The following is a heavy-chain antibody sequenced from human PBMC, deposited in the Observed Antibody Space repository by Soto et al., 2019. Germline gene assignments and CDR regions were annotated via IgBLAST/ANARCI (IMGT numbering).Heavy chain of an antibody. CDR1: GFSFSSYS. CDR2: ISSSKTYI. Sequence: EVQLVESGGGLVQPGPSLRVSCAASGFSFSSYSMNWVRQAPGKGLEWISYISSSKTYIWYADSVKGRFTISRDNAKNSLSLQMNSLRDEDTAVYYGVRYSGWAFDIWGLGTMVTVSS. CDR3: VRYSGWAFDI. J-gene: IGHJ3*02. V-gene: IGHV3-48*02. D-gene: IGHD5-12*01.